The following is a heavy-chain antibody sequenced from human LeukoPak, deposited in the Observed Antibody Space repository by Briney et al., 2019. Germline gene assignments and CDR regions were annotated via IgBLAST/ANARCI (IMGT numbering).Heavy chain of an antibody. CDR3: ARVRYDSSGAYNWFDP. Sequence: ASVKVSCKASGYTFTSYYMHWERQAPGQGLEWMGIINPSGGSTSYAQKFQGRVTMTRDTSTSTVYMELSSLRSEDTAVYYCARVRYDSSGAYNWFDPWGQGTLVTVSS. CDR2: INPSGGST. CDR1: GYTFTSYY. D-gene: IGHD3-22*01. J-gene: IGHJ5*02. V-gene: IGHV1-46*01.